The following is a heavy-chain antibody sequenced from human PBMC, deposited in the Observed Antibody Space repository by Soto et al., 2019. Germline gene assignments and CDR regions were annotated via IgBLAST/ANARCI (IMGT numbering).Heavy chain of an antibody. CDR2: INHSGST. J-gene: IGHJ6*02. CDR1: GGSFSGYH. D-gene: IGHD6-19*01. Sequence: PSETLSLTCAVYGGSFSGYHWSWIRQPPGKGLEWIGEINHSGSTSYNASLKSRVTISADTSKNQFSLKLSSVTAADTAVYYCAREQLESSSGWYGDYGMDVWGQGTTVTVSS. V-gene: IGHV4-34*01. CDR3: AREQLESSSGWYGDYGMDV.